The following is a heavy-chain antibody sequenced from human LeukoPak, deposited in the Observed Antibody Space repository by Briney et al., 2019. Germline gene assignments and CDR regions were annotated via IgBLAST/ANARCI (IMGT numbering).Heavy chain of an antibody. CDR1: GFTFSSYS. Sequence: GGSLRLSCAASGFTFSSYSMNWVRQAAGKGLEWVSSISRGSGSIYYADSVKGRFTISRDNAKNSLYLQMNSLRAEDTAVYYCARVALYYYYGMDVWGQGTTVTVSS. CDR3: ARVALYYYYGMDV. CDR2: ISRGSGSI. V-gene: IGHV3-21*01. J-gene: IGHJ6*02.